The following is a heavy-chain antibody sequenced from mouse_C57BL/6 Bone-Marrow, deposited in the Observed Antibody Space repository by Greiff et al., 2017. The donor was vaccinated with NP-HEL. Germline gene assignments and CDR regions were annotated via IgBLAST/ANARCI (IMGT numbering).Heavy chain of an antibody. J-gene: IGHJ2*01. CDR3: GGHFYYFDY. Sequence: VQLQQPGAELVRPGTSVKLSCKASGYTFTSYWMHWVKQRPGQGLEWIGVIDPSDSYTNYNQKFKGKATLTVDTSSSTAYMQLSSLTSEDSAVYYCGGHFYYFDYWGQGTTLTVSS. CDR2: IDPSDSYT. CDR1: GYTFTSYW. V-gene: IGHV1-59*01.